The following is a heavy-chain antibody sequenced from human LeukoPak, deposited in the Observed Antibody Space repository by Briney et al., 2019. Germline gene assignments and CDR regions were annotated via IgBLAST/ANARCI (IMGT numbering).Heavy chain of an antibody. CDR3: ASGSGYFSGDAFDI. CDR1: GGTFSSYA. V-gene: IGHV1-69*01. J-gene: IGHJ3*02. CDR2: IIPFFGTA. Sequence: GASVKVSCKASGGTFSSYAISWVRQAPGQGLEWMGGIIPFFGTANYAQKFQGRVTITADESTSTAYMELSSLRSEDTAVYYCASGSGYFSGDAFDIWGRGTMVTVSS. D-gene: IGHD3-22*01.